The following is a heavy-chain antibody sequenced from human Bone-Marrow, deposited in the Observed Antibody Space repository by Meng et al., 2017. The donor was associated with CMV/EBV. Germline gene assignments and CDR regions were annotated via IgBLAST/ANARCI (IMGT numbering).Heavy chain of an antibody. CDR2: IHYDGSNK. CDR1: GFTFSSYG. V-gene: IGHV3-30*02. J-gene: IGHJ4*02. D-gene: IGHD2-21*02. Sequence: GESLKISCAASGFTFSSYGMHWVRQAPGKGLEWVAFIHYDGSNKYYADSVKGRFTISRDNSKNTLYVQMNSLRVEDTAVYYCAKDGDADWGFAYWGQGTLVTVSS. CDR3: AKDGDADWGFAY.